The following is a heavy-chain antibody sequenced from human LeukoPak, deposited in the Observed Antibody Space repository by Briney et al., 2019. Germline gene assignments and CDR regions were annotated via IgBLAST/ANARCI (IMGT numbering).Heavy chain of an antibody. CDR3: ARGEGAYDILTGQDPYYFDY. D-gene: IGHD3-9*01. CDR1: GGSFSGYY. Sequence: SETLSLTCAVYGGSFSGYYWSWIRQPPGKGLEWIGEINHSGSTNYNPSLKSRVTISVDTSKNQFSLKLSSVTAADTAVYYCARGEGAYDILTGQDPYYFDYWGQGTLVTVSS. V-gene: IGHV4-34*01. CDR2: INHSGST. J-gene: IGHJ4*02.